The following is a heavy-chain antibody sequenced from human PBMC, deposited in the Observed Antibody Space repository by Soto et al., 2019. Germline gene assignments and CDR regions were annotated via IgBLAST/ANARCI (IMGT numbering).Heavy chain of an antibody. V-gene: IGHV1-18*01. Sequence: QVQLVQSGAEVKKPGASVTVSCKASGYTFTSYGISWVRQAPGQGLEWMGWISAYNGNTNYAQKLQGRVTMTTDTTTSKGYMELRSLRADDTAVYYCARGGPPVVYYYGMDVWGQGTTVTVSS. CDR2: ISAYNGNT. CDR1: GYTFTSYG. J-gene: IGHJ6*02. D-gene: IGHD2-15*01. CDR3: ARGGPPVVYYYGMDV.